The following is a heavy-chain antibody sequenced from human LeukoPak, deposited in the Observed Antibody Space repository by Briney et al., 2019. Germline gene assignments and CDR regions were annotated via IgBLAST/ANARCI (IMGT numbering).Heavy chain of an antibody. CDR2: IWFDGSNR. Sequence: GGSLRLSCEASGFTFRNYGMNGVRQAPGKGLDWVGVIWFDGSNRYYADSVKGRFTISRDNSKNTLYLQVNSVRAEDTAVYYCARDTSGYYDYWGQGALVTVSS. D-gene: IGHD2-15*01. CDR1: GFTFRNYG. J-gene: IGHJ4*02. CDR3: ARDTSGYYDY. V-gene: IGHV3-33*01.